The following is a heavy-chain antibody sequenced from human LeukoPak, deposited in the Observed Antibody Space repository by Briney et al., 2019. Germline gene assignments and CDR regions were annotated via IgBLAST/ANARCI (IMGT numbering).Heavy chain of an antibody. CDR1: GFTFSNYA. CDR2: ISYDGSNK. D-gene: IGHD3-22*01. Sequence: GGSLRLSCAASGFTFSNYAMHWVRQAPGKGLEWAAIISYDGSNKYYADSVKGRFTISRDNSKNTLYLQMNSLRAEDTAVYYCAKDGLYYDSSGYYSLTGYFDLWGRGTLATVSS. V-gene: IGHV3-30-3*01. CDR3: AKDGLYYDSSGYYSLTGYFDL. J-gene: IGHJ2*01.